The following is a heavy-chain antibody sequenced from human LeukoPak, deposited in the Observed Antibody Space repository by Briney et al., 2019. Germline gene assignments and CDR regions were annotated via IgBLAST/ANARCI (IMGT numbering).Heavy chain of an antibody. CDR1: GYTFTSYY. CDR2: INPTGGST. D-gene: IGHD3-16*02. CDR3: ARADYDFVWGSYRLPDP. J-gene: IGHJ5*02. V-gene: IGHV1-46*01. Sequence: ASVKVSCKASGYTFTSYYMHWVRQAPGQGLEWMGLINPTGGSTGYAQKFQGRVTMTRNTSISTAYMELSSLRSEDTAMYYCARADYDFVWGSYRLPDPWGQGTLVTVSS.